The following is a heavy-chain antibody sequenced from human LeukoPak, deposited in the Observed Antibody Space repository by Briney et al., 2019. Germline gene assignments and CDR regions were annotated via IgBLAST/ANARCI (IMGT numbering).Heavy chain of an antibody. D-gene: IGHD5-12*01. V-gene: IGHV5-51*01. Sequence: GEPRKIPAQAPGYSFTSLWIAWVRQIPGKGLAWIGIVYTGDSDTRYSPSFQGQVTISADKSISTAYLQWSSLKASDTAMYYCARRLATPNLDAFDIWGQGTMVTVSS. CDR2: VYTGDSDT. J-gene: IGHJ3*02. CDR3: ARRLATPNLDAFDI. CDR1: GYSFTSLW.